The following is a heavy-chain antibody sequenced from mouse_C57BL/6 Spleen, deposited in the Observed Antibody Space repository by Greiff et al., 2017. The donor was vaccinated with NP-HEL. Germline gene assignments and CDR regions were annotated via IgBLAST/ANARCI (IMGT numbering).Heavy chain of an antibody. Sequence: QVQLQQSGAELMKPGASVKLSCKATGYTFTGYWIEWVKQRPGHGLEWIGEILPGSGGTNYNEKFKGKATFTADTSSNTAYMQLSSLTTEDSAIYYCARSDGNSHAMDYWGQGTSVTVSS. D-gene: IGHD2-1*01. CDR1: GYTFTGYW. J-gene: IGHJ4*01. CDR2: ILPGSGGT. V-gene: IGHV1-9*01. CDR3: ARSDGNSHAMDY.